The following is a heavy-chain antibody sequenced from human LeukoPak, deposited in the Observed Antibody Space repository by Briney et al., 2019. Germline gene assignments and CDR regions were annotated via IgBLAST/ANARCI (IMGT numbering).Heavy chain of an antibody. CDR2: IYYRGST. V-gene: IGHV4-59*07. CDR1: GVSISSYY. J-gene: IGHJ6*02. CDR3: ARMTYDFWSGYLGIWDV. Sequence: PSDTLSLTCTVSGVSISSYYWIWLRHPPGEGLEWMGYIYYRGSTNYNPSLKSRVTISVDTYKNQFSLKLSSVTAADTAVYYCARMTYDFWSGYLGIWDVWGQGTTVTVSS. D-gene: IGHD3-3*01.